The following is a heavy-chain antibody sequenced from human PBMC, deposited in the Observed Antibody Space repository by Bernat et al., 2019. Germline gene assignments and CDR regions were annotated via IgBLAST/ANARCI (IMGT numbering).Heavy chain of an antibody. D-gene: IGHD2-2*01. CDR2: IYYSGST. J-gene: IGHJ4*02. CDR1: GGSISSSSYY. V-gene: IGHV4-39*01. Sequence: QLQLQESGPGLVKPSETLSLTCTVSGGSISSSSYYWGWIRQPPGKGLEWIGSIYYSGSTYYNPSLKSRVTISVDTSKNQSSLKLSSVTAADTAVYYCARFRVGYCSSTSCEDYFDYWGQGTLVTVSS. CDR3: ARFRVGYCSSTSCEDYFDY.